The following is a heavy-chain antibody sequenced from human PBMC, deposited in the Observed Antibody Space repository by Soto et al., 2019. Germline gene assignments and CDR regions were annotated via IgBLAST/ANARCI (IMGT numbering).Heavy chain of an antibody. J-gene: IGHJ6*02. V-gene: IGHV4-34*01. CDR3: ARRGAFLEWLWFYYCMAV. D-gene: IGHD3-3*01. CDR1: GGSFSGYY. Sequence: QVQLQQWGAGLLKPSETLSLTCAVYGGSFSGYYWSWIRQPPGKGLEWIGEINHSGSPNYNPSLKSRVTISVDTSKHQFSLKLSSVTAADTAVYYCARRGAFLEWLWFYYCMAVWGQGTTVTVSS. CDR2: INHSGSP.